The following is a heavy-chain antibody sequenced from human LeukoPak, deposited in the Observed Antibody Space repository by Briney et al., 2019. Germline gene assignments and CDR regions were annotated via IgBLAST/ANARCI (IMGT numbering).Heavy chain of an antibody. V-gene: IGHV4-61*02. CDR2: IYTSGST. D-gene: IGHD6-13*01. J-gene: IGHJ5*02. CDR3: ARSRGQQLVLNWFDP. Sequence: SETLSLTCTVSGGSISTSNYYWSWIRQPAGKGLEWIGRIYTSGSTNYNPSLKSRVTISVDTSKNQFSLKLSSVTAADTAVYYCARSRGQQLVLNWFDPWGQGTLVTVSS. CDR1: GGSISTSNYY.